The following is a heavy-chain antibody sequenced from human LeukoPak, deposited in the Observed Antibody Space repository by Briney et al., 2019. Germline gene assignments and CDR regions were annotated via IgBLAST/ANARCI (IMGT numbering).Heavy chain of an antibody. CDR2: INHSGST. CDR1: GGSFSGYY. CDR3: ASLYSSSWYRYYYYGMDV. V-gene: IGHV4-34*01. Sequence: SETLSLTCAVYGGSFSGYYWSWIRQPPGKGLEWIGEINHSGSTNYNPSLKSRVTISVDTSKNQFSLKLSSVTAADTAVYYCASLYSSSWYRYYYYGMDVWGQGTTVTVSS. D-gene: IGHD6-13*01. J-gene: IGHJ6*02.